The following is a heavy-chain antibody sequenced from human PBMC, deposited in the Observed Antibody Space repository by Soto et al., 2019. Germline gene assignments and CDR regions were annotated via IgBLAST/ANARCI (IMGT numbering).Heavy chain of an antibody. D-gene: IGHD2-8*01. V-gene: IGHV3-23*01. Sequence: GGSPRPSCAASGFTFSSHAMSWVRQAPGQGLEWVSAISGGGDNTDYSDSVKGRFTISRDNSKNTLYLQMNSLRAEDTAVYYGAQRDPVCILGMDVWGQGNTVTAPS. J-gene: IGHJ6*01. CDR2: ISGGGDNT. CDR1: GFTFSSHA. CDR3: AQRDPVCILGMDV.